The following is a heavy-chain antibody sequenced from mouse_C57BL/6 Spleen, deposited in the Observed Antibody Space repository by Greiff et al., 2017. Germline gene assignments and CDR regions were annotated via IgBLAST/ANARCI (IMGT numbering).Heavy chain of an antibody. CDR1: GYTFTDYN. Sequence: EVKLVESGPELVKPGASVKIPCKASGYTFTDYNMDWVKQSHGKSLEWIGDINPNNGGTIYNQKFKGKATLTVDKSSSTAYMELRSLTSEDTAVYYCAREDVSWLAYWGQGTLVTVSA. J-gene: IGHJ3*01. CDR3: AREDVSWLAY. CDR2: INPNNGGT. V-gene: IGHV1-18*01.